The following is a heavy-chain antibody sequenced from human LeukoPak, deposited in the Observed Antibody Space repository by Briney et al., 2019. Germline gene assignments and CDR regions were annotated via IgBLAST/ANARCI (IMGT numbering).Heavy chain of an antibody. V-gene: IGHV1-2*02. CDR2: INPNSGGT. J-gene: IGHJ4*02. CDR1: GYTFTGYY. D-gene: IGHD2-2*01. CDR3: ARWGLGYCSSTSCYDVVDY. Sequence: GASVKVSCKASGYTFTGYYMHWVRQAPGQGLEWMGWINPNSGGTNYAQKFQGRVTMTRDTSISTAYMELSRQRSDDTAVYYCARWGLGYCSSTSCYDVVDYWGQGTLVTVSS.